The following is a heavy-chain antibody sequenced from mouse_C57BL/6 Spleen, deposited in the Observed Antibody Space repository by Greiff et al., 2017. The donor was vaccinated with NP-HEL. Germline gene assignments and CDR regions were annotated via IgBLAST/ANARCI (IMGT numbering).Heavy chain of an antibody. CDR2: IDPSDSYT. D-gene: IGHD1-2*01. CDR3: ARKGWDYYGPFDY. J-gene: IGHJ2*01. CDR1: GYTFTSYW. Sequence: QVQLKQPGAELVRPGTSVKLSCKASGYTFTSYWMHWVKQRPGQGLEWIGVIDPSDSYTNYNQKFKGKATLTVDTSSSTAYMQLSSLTSEDSAVYYCARKGWDYYGPFDYWGQGTTLTVSS. V-gene: IGHV1-59*01.